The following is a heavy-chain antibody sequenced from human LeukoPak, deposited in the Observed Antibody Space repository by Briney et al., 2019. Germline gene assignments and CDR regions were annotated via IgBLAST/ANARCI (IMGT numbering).Heavy chain of an antibody. CDR3: ARAVDIVAPFDY. J-gene: IGHJ4*02. V-gene: IGHV1-2*02. D-gene: IGHD5-12*01. CDR2: INPNSGGT. CDR1: GYTFTGYY. Sequence: GASVKVSCKASGYTFTGYYMHWVRQAPGQGLEWMGWINPNSGGTNYAQKFQGRVTMTRDTSISTAYMELSRLRSDDTAMYYCARAVDIVAPFDYWGQGTLVTVSS.